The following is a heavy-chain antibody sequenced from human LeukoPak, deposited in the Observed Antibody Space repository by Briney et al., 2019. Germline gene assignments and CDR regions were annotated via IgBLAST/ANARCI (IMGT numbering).Heavy chain of an antibody. Sequence: ASVKVSCKASRYTFTGYYMHWVRQAPGQGLEWMGWINPNSGGTNYAQKFQGRVTMTRDTSISTAYMEMSSLTSDDTAVYYCARSARHCNNGVCFTDYYIDLWGKGTTVIVSS. D-gene: IGHD2-8*01. V-gene: IGHV1-2*02. J-gene: IGHJ6*03. CDR1: RYTFTGYY. CDR2: INPNSGGT. CDR3: ARSARHCNNGVCFTDYYIDL.